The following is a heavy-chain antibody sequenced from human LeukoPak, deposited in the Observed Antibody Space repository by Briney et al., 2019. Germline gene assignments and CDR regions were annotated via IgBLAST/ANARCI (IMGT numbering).Heavy chain of an antibody. CDR3: AAFLSGTYWYFDY. CDR1: GDSISSYY. J-gene: IGHJ4*02. D-gene: IGHD1-26*01. Sequence: PSETLSLTCTVSGDSISSYYWSWIRQPAETGLEWIGHIYTSGSTNYYTSGSTDYNPSLKSRVTISLDRSKNQFSLKLSSLTAADTAVYYCAAFLSGTYWYFDYWGQGALVTVSS. CDR2: IYTSGST. V-gene: IGHV4-4*07.